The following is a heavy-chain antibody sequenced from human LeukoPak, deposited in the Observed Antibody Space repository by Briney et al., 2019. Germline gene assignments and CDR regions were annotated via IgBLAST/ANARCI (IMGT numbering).Heavy chain of an antibody. Sequence: GGSLRPSCAASGFTFSEYTMNWVRQAPGKGLEWVSSISSTSTYVYYTDSLKGRFTISRDNAKNSLYLQMNSLRAEDTAVYYCVRDVLGRNGDYVWGDYWGQGILVTVS. D-gene: IGHD3-16*01. V-gene: IGHV3-21*01. J-gene: IGHJ4*02. CDR3: VRDVLGRNGDYVWGDY. CDR1: GFTFSEYT. CDR2: ISSTSTYV.